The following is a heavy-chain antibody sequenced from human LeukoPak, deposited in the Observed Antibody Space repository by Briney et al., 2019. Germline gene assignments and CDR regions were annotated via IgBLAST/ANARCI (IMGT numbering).Heavy chain of an antibody. CDR3: ARGYYYDTK. J-gene: IGHJ4*02. CDR1: GGSISSDNW. D-gene: IGHD3-22*01. Sequence: SETLSLTCAVSGGSISSDNWWFWVRQPPGKGLVWIGEIHHSGSTNYNASLKSRVTISVDKSKNQFSLNLSSVTAADTAVYYCARGYYYDTKWGQGTLVTVSS. CDR2: IHHSGST. V-gene: IGHV4-4*02.